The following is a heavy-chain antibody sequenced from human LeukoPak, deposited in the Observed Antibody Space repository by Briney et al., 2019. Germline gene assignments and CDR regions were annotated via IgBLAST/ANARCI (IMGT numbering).Heavy chain of an antibody. Sequence: GGSLRLSCAASGFTFSSYNMNWVRQAPGKGLEWVSYISSSSSTIYYADSVKGRFTISRDNAKNSLYPQMNSLRDEDTAVYYCALRIDYWGQGTLVTVSS. CDR2: ISSSSSTI. V-gene: IGHV3-48*02. CDR3: ALRIDY. CDR1: GFTFSSYN. J-gene: IGHJ4*02. D-gene: IGHD5/OR15-5a*01.